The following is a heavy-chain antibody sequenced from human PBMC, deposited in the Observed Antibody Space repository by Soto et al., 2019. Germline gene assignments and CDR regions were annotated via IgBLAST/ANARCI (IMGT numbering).Heavy chain of an antibody. J-gene: IGHJ6*02. D-gene: IGHD3-9*01. CDR1: GFTFSNYA. Sequence: GGSLRLSCAASGFTFSNYAMSWVRQAPGKGLKWAQGIGGSGRKKNSADSVKGRFTISRDNSKNTLFLQMNSLRAEDTAEYYCARVVRYFDTPYGMDVWGQGTTVTVSS. CDR2: IGGSGRKK. CDR3: ARVVRYFDTPYGMDV. V-gene: IGHV3-23*01.